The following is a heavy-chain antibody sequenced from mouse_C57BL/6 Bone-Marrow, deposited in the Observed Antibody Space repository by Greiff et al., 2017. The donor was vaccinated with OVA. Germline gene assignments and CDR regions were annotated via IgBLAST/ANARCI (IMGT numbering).Heavy chain of an antibody. V-gene: IGHV1-69*01. CDR2: IDPSDSYT. CDR1: GYTFTSYW. CDR3: AREGYGSSYVYFDY. D-gene: IGHD1-1*01. J-gene: IGHJ2*01. Sequence: VQLQQPGAELVMPGASVKLSCKASGYTFTSYWMHWVKQRPGQGLEWIGEIDPSDSYTNYNQKFKGKSTLTVDKSSSTAYMQLSSLTSEDSAVYYCAREGYGSSYVYFDYWGQGTTLTVSS.